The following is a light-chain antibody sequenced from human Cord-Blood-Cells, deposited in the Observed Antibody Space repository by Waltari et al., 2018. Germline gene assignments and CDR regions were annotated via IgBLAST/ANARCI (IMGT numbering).Light chain of an antibody. J-gene: IGLJ2*01. CDR3: AAWDDSLNGPV. CDR1: SPNIGSNT. CDR2: SNN. V-gene: IGLV1-44*01. Sequence: QSVLTQPPSASGTPGQRVTLSCSGSSPNIGSNTLNWYQQLPGTAPKLLIYSNNQRPSGVPDRFSGSKSGTSASLAISGLQSEDEADYYCAAWDDSLNGPVFGGGTKLTVL.